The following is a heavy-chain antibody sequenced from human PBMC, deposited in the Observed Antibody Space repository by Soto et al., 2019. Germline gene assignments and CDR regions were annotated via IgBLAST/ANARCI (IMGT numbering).Heavy chain of an antibody. V-gene: IGHV1-18*01. Sequence: ASVKVSCKASGYTFTSYGISWVRQAPGQGLEWMGWISAYNGNTNYAQKLQGRVTMTTDTSTSTAYMELRSLRSDDTAVYYCARVADKGRRSWHRDMTTVEKTRLGFSSWYYGMDVWGQGTTVTVSS. CDR3: ARVADKGRRSWHRDMTTVEKTRLGFSSWYYGMDV. CDR1: GYTFTSYG. CDR2: ISAYNGNT. D-gene: IGHD6-13*01. J-gene: IGHJ6*02.